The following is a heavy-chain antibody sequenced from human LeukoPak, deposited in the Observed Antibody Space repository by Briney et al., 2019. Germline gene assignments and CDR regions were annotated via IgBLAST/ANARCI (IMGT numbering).Heavy chain of an antibody. CDR3: ARSPLLLYGDYGYFDY. D-gene: IGHD4-17*01. J-gene: IGHJ4*02. CDR2: IIPIFGTA. CDR1: GGTFSSYA. Sequence: SVKVSCKASGGTFSSYAISWVRQAPGRGLEWMGRIIPIFGTANYAQKFQGRVTITTDESTSTAYMELSSLRSEDTAVYYCARSPLLLYGDYGYFDYWGQGTLVTVSS. V-gene: IGHV1-69*05.